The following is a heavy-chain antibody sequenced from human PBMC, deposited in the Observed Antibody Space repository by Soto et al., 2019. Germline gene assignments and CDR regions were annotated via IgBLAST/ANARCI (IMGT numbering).Heavy chain of an antibody. J-gene: IGHJ3*02. Sequence: EVQLLESGGGLVQPGGSLRLSCAASGFTFSSYAMRWVRQAPGKGLEWVSAISGSGGSTYYTDSVKGRFTISRDNSKNTLYLQMNSLRAEDTAVYYCTASSGWYNAFDIWGQGTLVTISS. D-gene: IGHD6-19*01. CDR3: TASSGWYNAFDI. CDR2: ISGSGGST. V-gene: IGHV3-23*01. CDR1: GFTFSSYA.